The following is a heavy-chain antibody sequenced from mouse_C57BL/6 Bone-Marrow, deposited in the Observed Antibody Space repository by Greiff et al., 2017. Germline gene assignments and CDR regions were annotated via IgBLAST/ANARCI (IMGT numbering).Heavy chain of an antibody. D-gene: IGHD6-1*01. V-gene: IGHV6-6*01. CDR2: IRNKANNHAT. J-gene: IGHJ2*01. CDR3: TRRAAPYFDY. Sequence: DVMLVESGGGLVQPGGSMKLSCAASGFTFSDAWMDWVRQSPGKGLEWVAEIRNKANNHATYYAESVKGWVTISRDDSKSSVYLQMNSIRAEDTGIYYRTRRAAPYFDYWGQGTTLTVSS. CDR1: GFTFSDAW.